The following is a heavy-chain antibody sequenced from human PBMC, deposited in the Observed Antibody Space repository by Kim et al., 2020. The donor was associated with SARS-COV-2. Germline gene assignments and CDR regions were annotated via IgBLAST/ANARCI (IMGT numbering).Heavy chain of an antibody. CDR3: ARGLSTYDYLWGSYHHTFDY. CDR2: INPNTGGT. D-gene: IGHD3-16*02. V-gene: IGHV1-2*04. J-gene: IGHJ4*02. CDR1: GYTFSGHY. Sequence: ASVKVSCKASGYTFSGHYIHWVRQAPGQGLEWMGWINPNTGGTNSSQNFQGWVTMTMDTSINTAYMEMSRLRYDDTAVYYCARGLSTYDYLWGSYHHTFDYWGQGTQVTVPS.